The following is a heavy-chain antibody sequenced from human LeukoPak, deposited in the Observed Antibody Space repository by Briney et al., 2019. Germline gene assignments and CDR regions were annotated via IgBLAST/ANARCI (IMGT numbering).Heavy chain of an antibody. CDR2: IWYDGSNK. CDR3: ARRQGDGFDI. V-gene: IGHV3-33*01. J-gene: IGHJ3*02. Sequence: GGSLRLSCAASGFTFSSYGMHWVRQAPGKGLEWVAFIWYDGSNKFYVESVKGRFTISRDNSKNTLYLQMNSLRVEDTAVYYCARRQGDGFDIWGQGTMVTVSS. CDR1: GFTFSSYG.